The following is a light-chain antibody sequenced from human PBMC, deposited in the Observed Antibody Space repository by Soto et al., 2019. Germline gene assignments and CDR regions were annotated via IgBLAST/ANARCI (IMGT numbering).Light chain of an antibody. V-gene: IGKV3-15*01. Sequence: EIVMTQSRDTLSVSPGERATLSCRASQSVSTNLAWYQQRPGQAPRLLMYGASTRATGIPARFSGSGSGTEFTLTISSLQSEDFAVYYCQQYNKWPPWTFGQGTKVDIK. CDR2: GAS. J-gene: IGKJ1*01. CDR1: QSVSTN. CDR3: QQYNKWPPWT.